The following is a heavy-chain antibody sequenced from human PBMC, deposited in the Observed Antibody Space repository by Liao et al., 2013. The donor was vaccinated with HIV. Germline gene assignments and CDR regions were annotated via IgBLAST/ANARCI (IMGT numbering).Heavy chain of an antibody. CDR2: IYYNGNT. Sequence: QVQLQESGPGLVKPSETLSLTCTVSGGSINSGDYYWNWIRQSPGKGLEWIGYIYYNGNTYYNPSLKSRLTISVDTSRNQFSLKLSSVTAADTGIYYCARARLPGRYYYYYMDVWGKGTTVTVSS. CDR1: GGSINSGDYY. CDR3: ARARLPGRYYYYYMDV. V-gene: IGHV4-30-4*02. J-gene: IGHJ6*03.